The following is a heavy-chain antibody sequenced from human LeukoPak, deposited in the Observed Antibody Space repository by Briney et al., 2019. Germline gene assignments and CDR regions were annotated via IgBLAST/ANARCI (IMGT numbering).Heavy chain of an antibody. CDR1: GGSFSGYY. V-gene: IGHV4-34*01. D-gene: IGHD2-2*01. CDR3: ARSCSSTSCYEIDDAFDI. Sequence: PSETLSLTCAVYGGSFSGYYWSWIRQPPGKGLEWIGEINHSGSTNYNPSLKSRVTISVDTSKNQFSLKLSSVTAADTAVYYCARSCSSTSCYEIDDAFDIWGQGTMVTVSS. J-gene: IGHJ3*02. CDR2: INHSGST.